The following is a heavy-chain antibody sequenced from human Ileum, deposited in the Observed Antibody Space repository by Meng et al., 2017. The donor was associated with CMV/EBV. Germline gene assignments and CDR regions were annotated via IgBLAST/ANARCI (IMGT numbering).Heavy chain of an antibody. Sequence: ASVKVSCKASGYTFTDNFMHWVRQAPGQGLEWMGWVTPKTGGTFYAQNFQGRVTMTRDTSSSTAYMELRRLTSDDTAVYYCARHGDYLDVWGQGTPVTSAS. J-gene: IGHJ6*01. CDR3: ARHGDYLDV. V-gene: IGHV1-2*02. D-gene: IGHD4-17*01. CDR1: GYTFTDNF. CDR2: VTPKTGGT.